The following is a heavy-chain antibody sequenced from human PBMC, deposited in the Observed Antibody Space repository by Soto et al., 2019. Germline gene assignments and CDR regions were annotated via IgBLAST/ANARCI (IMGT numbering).Heavy chain of an antibody. CDR1: GYTFTSYA. V-gene: IGHV1-69*06. J-gene: IGHJ4*02. Sequence: SVKGSCTASGYTFTSYAISWVRQAPGQGLEWMGGIIPIFGTANYAQKFQGRVTITADKSTSTAYMELSSLRSEDTAVYYCASTYYDFWSGYYYLGYWGQGTLVTVSS. D-gene: IGHD3-3*01. CDR2: IIPIFGTA. CDR3: ASTYYDFWSGYYYLGY.